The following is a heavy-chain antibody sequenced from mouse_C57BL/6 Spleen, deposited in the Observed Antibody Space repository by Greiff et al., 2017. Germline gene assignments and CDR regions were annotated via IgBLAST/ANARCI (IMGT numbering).Heavy chain of an antibody. CDR3: ARPSRSKYYDYDGTYFDY. Sequence: EVMLVESGGGLVKPGGSLKLSCAASGFTFSDYGMHWVRQAPEKGLEWVAYISSGSSTIYYADTVKGRFTISRDNAKNTLFLQMTSLRSEDTAMYYCARPSRSKYYDYDGTYFDYWGQGTTLTVSS. CDR1: GFTFSDYG. D-gene: IGHD2-4*01. J-gene: IGHJ2*01. CDR2: ISSGSSTI. V-gene: IGHV5-17*01.